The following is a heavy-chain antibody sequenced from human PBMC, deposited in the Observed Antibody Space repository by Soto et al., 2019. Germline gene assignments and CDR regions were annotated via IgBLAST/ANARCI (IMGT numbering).Heavy chain of an antibody. CDR2: ISSSSSTI. Sequence: GGALRLSCAASGFTFSSYSMNWVRQAPGKGLEWGSYISSSSSTIYYADSVKGRFTISRDNAKNSLYLQMNSLRAEDTAVYYCARDPRVEQWLVHPYYFDYWGQGTLVTVSS. V-gene: IGHV3-48*01. CDR3: ARDPRVEQWLVHPYYFDY. D-gene: IGHD6-19*01. J-gene: IGHJ4*02. CDR1: GFTFSSYS.